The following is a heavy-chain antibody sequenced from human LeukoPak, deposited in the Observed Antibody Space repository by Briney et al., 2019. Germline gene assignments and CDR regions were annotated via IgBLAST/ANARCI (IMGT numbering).Heavy chain of an antibody. CDR1: GYTFTSFG. CDR3: VKDWEWAQRKGCLGL. D-gene: IGHD3-3*01. Sequence: GASVKVSCKASGYTFTSFGISWVRQAPGQGLEWLGWIGTDDGETRTNYAQNFQGRLSMTRDTPASTAYMELGSLRSDDTAVYYCVKDWEWAQRKGCLGLWGQGTQVTVSS. CDR2: IGTDDGETRT. V-gene: IGHV1-18*01. J-gene: IGHJ5*02.